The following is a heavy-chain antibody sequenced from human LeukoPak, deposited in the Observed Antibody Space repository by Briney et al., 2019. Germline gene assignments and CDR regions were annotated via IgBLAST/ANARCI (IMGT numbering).Heavy chain of an antibody. V-gene: IGHV3-21*01. CDR1: GFTFSSYA. Sequence: NPGGSLRLSCAASGFTFSSYAMSWVRQAPGKGLEWVSSISSSSTYLDYADSLKGRFTISRDNAKNSLYLQMNSLRAEDTAVYYCARRSYCGGDCYGSDAFDIWGQGTMVTVSS. D-gene: IGHD2-21*02. J-gene: IGHJ3*02. CDR2: ISSSSTYL. CDR3: ARRSYCGGDCYGSDAFDI.